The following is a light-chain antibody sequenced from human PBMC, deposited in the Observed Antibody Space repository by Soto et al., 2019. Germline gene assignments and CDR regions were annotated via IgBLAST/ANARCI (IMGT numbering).Light chain of an antibody. V-gene: IGKV1-5*01. CDR1: QSISTY. J-gene: IGKJ1*01. CDR3: QQYDYSRT. CDR2: DSS. Sequence: DIQMTQSHSTLSASVGDIITITFRASQSISTYLNWYQQKPGEAPTLLVYDSSTLQSGVPSRFSGSGSGTEFSLTIRSLQPDDFATYYCQQYDYSRTFGQGTRVDIK.